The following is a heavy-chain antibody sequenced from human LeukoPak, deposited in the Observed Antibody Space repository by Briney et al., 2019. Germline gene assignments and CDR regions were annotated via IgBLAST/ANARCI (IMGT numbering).Heavy chain of an antibody. CDR3: VRGNPPNCGGDCFDY. CDR2: IWYDGSDQ. CDR1: GFTFINYG. Sequence: GGSLRLSSAASGFTFINYGMHWVRQAPGKGLEWVAVIWYDGSDQRYAESVKGRFTISRDDSKNTVFLQMNSLRVDDTAVYYCVRGNPPNCGGDCFDYWGQGTLVTVSS. V-gene: IGHV3-33*01. D-gene: IGHD2-21*01. J-gene: IGHJ4*02.